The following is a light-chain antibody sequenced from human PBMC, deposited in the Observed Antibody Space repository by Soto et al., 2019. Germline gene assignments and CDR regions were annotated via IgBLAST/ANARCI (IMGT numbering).Light chain of an antibody. J-gene: IGKJ2*01. CDR1: QSLVFSDGNTY. CDR3: RQCTHGPPDT. CDR2: KVS. Sequence: DVVMTQSPLSLPVTLGQPASISCRSRQSLVFSDGNTYLSWIQQRPGQSPRRLIYKVSNRDSGVPDRFSGSGSGTDFTLKISRVEAEDVGVYYCRQCTHGPPDTVGQGTKLEIK. V-gene: IGKV2-30*01.